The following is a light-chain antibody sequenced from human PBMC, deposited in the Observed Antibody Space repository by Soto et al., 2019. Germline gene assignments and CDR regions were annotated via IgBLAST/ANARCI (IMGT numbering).Light chain of an antibody. CDR1: SSDVGGYNY. V-gene: IGLV2-11*01. Sequence: QSALTQPRSVSGSPGQSVAISYTGTSSDVGGYNYVSWYQQHPGKAPKVMIFDVSKRPSGVPDRFSGSKSGNTASLTISGLQAEDEADYYCCSYAGSSYVFGTGNKVTVL. CDR2: DVS. CDR3: CSYAGSSYV. J-gene: IGLJ1*01.